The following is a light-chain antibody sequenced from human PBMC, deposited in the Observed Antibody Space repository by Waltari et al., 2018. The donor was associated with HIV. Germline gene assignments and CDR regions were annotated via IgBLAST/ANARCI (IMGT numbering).Light chain of an antibody. CDR1: QSVFLKSNKKNY. Sequence: DIVMTQSPDSLAVSLGERATINCKSSQSVFLKSNKKNYLAWYQQKPGQPPKWLIYLASTRESGVPDRFNGSGSGTEFTLTITSLQAEDVAVYYCHQYYSTLQTFGPGTKLNI. CDR3: HQYYSTLQT. V-gene: IGKV4-1*01. CDR2: LAS. J-gene: IGKJ3*01.